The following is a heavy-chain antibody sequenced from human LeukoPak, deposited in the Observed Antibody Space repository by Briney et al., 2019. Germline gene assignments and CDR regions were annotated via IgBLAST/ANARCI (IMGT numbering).Heavy chain of an antibody. V-gene: IGHV4-61*02. CDR1: GGSVSTTSYY. CDR2: IYTSGST. Sequence: SETLSLTCSVSGGSVSTTSYYWAWIRQPPGKGLEWIGRIYTSGSTNYNPSLKSRVTISVDTSKNQFSLKLSSVTAADTAVYYCARDRRAVAGGGLDYWGQGTLVTVSS. CDR3: ARDRRAVAGGGLDY. D-gene: IGHD6-19*01. J-gene: IGHJ4*02.